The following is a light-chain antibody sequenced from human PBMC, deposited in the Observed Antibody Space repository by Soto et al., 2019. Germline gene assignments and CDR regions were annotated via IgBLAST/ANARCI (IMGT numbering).Light chain of an antibody. V-gene: IGLV1-47*01. Sequence: QAVVTQTPSASGTPGQRVTISCSGSNSNMGRNYVYWYQQVPGTAPKLLIYRNDVRPSGVPDRFTGSKSGTSASLAISGLRSEDEADYYCAVWDNSLNGVAFGGGTKVTVL. CDR2: RND. J-gene: IGLJ2*01. CDR3: AVWDNSLNGVA. CDR1: NSNMGRNY.